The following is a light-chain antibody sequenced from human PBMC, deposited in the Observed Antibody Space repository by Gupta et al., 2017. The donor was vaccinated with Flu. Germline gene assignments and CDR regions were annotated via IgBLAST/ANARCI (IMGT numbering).Light chain of an antibody. J-gene: IGLJ3*02. Sequence: QSVLTQPPSASGTPGQRVTISCSGSSTNIGRNTVNWYQQLPGAAPRLLIYSDDQRPSGVPDRFSGSKSGTSASLAISGLQSEDEADYHCAAWDDSLNGGVFGGGTKLTFL. CDR2: SDD. CDR3: AAWDDSLNGGV. V-gene: IGLV1-44*01. CDR1: STNIGRNT.